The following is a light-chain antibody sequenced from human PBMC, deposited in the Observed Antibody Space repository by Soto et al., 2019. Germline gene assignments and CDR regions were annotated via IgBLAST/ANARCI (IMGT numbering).Light chain of an antibody. CDR3: GGWDDSLSGPV. CDR2: RNN. J-gene: IGLJ2*01. Sequence: QSVLTQPPSASGTPGQRVNISCYGSSSNIGSNYVYWYRQFPGTAPKLLIQRNNQRPSGVPARFSGSKSGTSASLAISGLRSEDEADYYRGGWDDSLSGPVFGGGTKLTVL. CDR1: SSNIGSNY. V-gene: IGLV1-47*01.